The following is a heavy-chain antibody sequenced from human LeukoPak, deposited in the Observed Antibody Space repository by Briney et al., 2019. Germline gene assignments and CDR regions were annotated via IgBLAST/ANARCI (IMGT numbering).Heavy chain of an antibody. CDR1: GFTVSNYW. J-gene: IGHJ1*01. Sequence: PGGYSLLSCAASGFTVSNYWMTWVRQAPGKGLGWVANIKQDGSEAYYVDSVNGRFTISRDNAKNSLYLQMNSLRVEDTAVYYCARYHFYYGSGSYSNWGQGTLVTLSS. V-gene: IGHV3-7*04. CDR2: IKQDGSEA. CDR3: ARYHFYYGSGSYSN. D-gene: IGHD3-10*01.